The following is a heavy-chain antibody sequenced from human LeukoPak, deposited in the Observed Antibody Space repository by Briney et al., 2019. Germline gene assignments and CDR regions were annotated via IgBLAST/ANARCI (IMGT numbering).Heavy chain of an antibody. CDR2: ISGSGGST. CDR3: AKDQGLRYFDWLALNWFDP. V-gene: IGHV3-23*01. J-gene: IGHJ5*02. CDR1: GVTFSSYA. D-gene: IGHD3-9*01. Sequence: PGGSLRLSCAASGVTFSSYAMSWVRQAPGKGLEWVSAISGSGGSTYYADSVKGRFTISRDNSKNTLYLQMNSLRAEDTAVYYCAKDQGLRYFDWLALNWFDPWGQGTLVTVSS.